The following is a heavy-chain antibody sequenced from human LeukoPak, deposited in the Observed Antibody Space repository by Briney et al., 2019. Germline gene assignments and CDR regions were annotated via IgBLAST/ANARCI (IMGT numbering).Heavy chain of an antibody. V-gene: IGHV1-46*01. CDR3: ARDSLRWPYYYGMDV. D-gene: IGHD2-21*01. J-gene: IGHJ6*02. Sequence: GASVKVSCKASGYTFTSYYMHWVRQAPGQGLEWMGIINPSGGSTSYAQKFQGRVTMTRDTSTSTVYMELSSLRSEDTAMYYCARDSLRWPYYYGMDVWGQGTTVTVSS. CDR2: INPSGGST. CDR1: GYTFTSYY.